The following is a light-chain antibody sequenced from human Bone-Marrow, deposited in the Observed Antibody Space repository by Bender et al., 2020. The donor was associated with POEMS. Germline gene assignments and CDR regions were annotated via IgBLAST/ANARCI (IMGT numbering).Light chain of an antibody. V-gene: IGLV1-44*01. CDR2: SDN. CDR1: NSNIGTNA. CDR3: SSYTDRGTNTVI. Sequence: QSVLTQPPSASVTPGQRVTISCSGSNSNIGTNAVNWYQQFPGTAPQLLIYSDNPLPSGVPDPFYAFTSGTSASLAISGIQAEDEADYYCSSYTDRGTNTVIFGGGTRLTVL. J-gene: IGLJ2*01.